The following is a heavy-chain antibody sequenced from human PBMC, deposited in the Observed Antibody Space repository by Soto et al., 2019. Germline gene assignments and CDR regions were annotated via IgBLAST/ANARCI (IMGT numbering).Heavy chain of an antibody. J-gene: IGHJ6*02. CDR3: AKYIEQVGGLYGLDI. CDR2: ITGSGGTT. V-gene: IGHV3-23*01. D-gene: IGHD5-12*01. Sequence: GRGLEWVSAITGSGGTTYYADSVKGRFAISRDNSKNALYLQMNSLRAEDTALYYCAKYIEQVGGLYGLDIWGQ.